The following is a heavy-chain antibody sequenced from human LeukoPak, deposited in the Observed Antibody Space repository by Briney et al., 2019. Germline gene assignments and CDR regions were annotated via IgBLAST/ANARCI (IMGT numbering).Heavy chain of an antibody. CDR3: ARSRAAAGVGPFDY. CDR2: IYYSGST. J-gene: IGHJ4*02. CDR1: GDSISSGGYY. V-gene: IGHV4-31*03. Sequence: PSETLSLTCTVSGDSISSGGYYWTWIRQHPGKGLEWIGSIYYSGSTYYNPSLKSRVTISVDTSQNQISLKLSSVTAADTAVHYCARSRAAAGVGPFDYWGQGSLVTVSS. D-gene: IGHD6-13*01.